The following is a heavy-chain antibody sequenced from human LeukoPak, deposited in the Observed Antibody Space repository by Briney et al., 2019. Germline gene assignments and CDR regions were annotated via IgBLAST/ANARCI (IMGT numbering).Heavy chain of an antibody. J-gene: IGHJ6*02. Sequence: PGGSLRLSCAASGVTFSSYSMNWVRQAPGKGLEWVSSISSSSSYIYYADSVKCRFTISRDNAKNSLYLQMNSLRAEDTAVYYCARNVDEGVGSWYYYYYGMDVWGQGTTVTVSS. D-gene: IGHD6-13*01. CDR1: GVTFSSYS. CDR3: ARNVDEGVGSWYYYYYGMDV. CDR2: ISSSSSYI. V-gene: IGHV3-21*01.